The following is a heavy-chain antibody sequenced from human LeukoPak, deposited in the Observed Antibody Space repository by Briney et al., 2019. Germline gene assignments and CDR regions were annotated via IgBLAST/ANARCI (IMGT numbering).Heavy chain of an antibody. Sequence: SGPTLVKPTQTLTLTCTFSGFSLNTRGLGVGWIRQSPGKALEWLALIYWDDDKRYNPSLKSRLTITKDTSKDQVVLAMTNMDPVDTATYYCARADCTGDNCYPFDYWGQGTLVTVSS. CDR1: GFSLNTRGLG. J-gene: IGHJ4*02. CDR2: IYWDDDK. V-gene: IGHV2-5*02. CDR3: ARADCTGDNCYPFDY. D-gene: IGHD2-15*01.